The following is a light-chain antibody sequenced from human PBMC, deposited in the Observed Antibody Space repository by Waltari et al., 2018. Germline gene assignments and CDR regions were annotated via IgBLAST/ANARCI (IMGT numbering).Light chain of an antibody. CDR1: SSNIGVNP. CDR3: AAWDDSLNGNV. V-gene: IGLV1-44*01. Sequence: QSVLTQPPSASGTPGQRVPIPCSGTSSNIGVNPVNCYQQLPGPAPNLPSYSNNQRPSGVPDRFSGSKSGTSASLAISGLQSEDEADYYCAAWDDSLNGNVFGSGTKVTVL. CDR2: SNN. J-gene: IGLJ6*01.